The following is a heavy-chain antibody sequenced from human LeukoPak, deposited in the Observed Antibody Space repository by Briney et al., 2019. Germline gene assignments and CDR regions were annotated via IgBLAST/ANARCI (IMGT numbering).Heavy chain of an antibody. CDR2: IYYSGST. CDR3: ARGYSSSWYPDH. Sequence: SETLSITCTVSGGSISSYYWSWIRQPPGKGLEWIGYIYYSGSTNYNPSLKSRVTISVDTSKNLFSLKLSSVTAADTAVYYCARGYSSSWYPDHWGQGTLVTVSS. J-gene: IGHJ4*02. D-gene: IGHD6-13*01. CDR1: GGSISSYY. V-gene: IGHV4-59*01.